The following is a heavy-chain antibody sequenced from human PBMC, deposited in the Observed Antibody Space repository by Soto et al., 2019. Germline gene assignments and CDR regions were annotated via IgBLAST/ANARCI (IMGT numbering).Heavy chain of an antibody. CDR1: GYTLTELS. D-gene: IGHD4-17*01. J-gene: IGHJ4*02. V-gene: IGHV1-24*01. CDR3: ATADYRDYHLDY. CDR2: FDPEDGET. Sequence: GASVKVSCKVSGYTLTELSMHWVRQAPGKGLEWMGGFDPEDGETIYAQKFQGRVTMTEDTSTDTAYMELSSLRSEDTAVYYCATADYRDYHLDYWGQGTLVTVSS.